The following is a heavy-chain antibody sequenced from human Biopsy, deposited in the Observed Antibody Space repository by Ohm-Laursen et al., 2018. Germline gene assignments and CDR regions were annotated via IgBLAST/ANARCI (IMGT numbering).Heavy chain of an antibody. D-gene: IGHD4-17*01. CDR1: GFTFDDYV. Sequence: SLRLSCAASGFTFDDYVMHWVRQVPGKGLEWVSGISWNSDDIGYADSVKGRFTISRDNARNALHLQMNSLRTEDTALYYCAKDLGLNYSDRFLFYYGMDVWGRGTTVTVSS. CDR2: ISWNSDDI. CDR3: AKDLGLNYSDRFLFYYGMDV. J-gene: IGHJ6*02. V-gene: IGHV3-9*01.